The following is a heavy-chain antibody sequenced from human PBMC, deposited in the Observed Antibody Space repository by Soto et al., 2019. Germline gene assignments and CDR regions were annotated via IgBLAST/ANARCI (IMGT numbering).Heavy chain of an antibody. CDR1: GFTVSSNY. CDR2: IYSGGST. D-gene: IGHD1-26*01. Sequence: HPGGSLRLSCAASGFTVSSNYMSWVRQAPGKGLEWVSVIYSGGSTYYADSVKGRFTISRDNSKNTLHLQMNSLRAEDTAVYYCARDWEFDYWGQGTLVTVSS. CDR3: ARDWEFDY. J-gene: IGHJ4*02. V-gene: IGHV3-66*01.